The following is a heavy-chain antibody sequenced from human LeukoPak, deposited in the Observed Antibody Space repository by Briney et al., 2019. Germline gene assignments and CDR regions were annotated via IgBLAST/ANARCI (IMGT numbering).Heavy chain of an antibody. J-gene: IGHJ3*02. Sequence: PGGSLRLSCAASGFTFSTYWMSWVRQAPGKGLEWAANIKQDGSDKYYVDSVKGRFTISRDNTKNSLYLQMSSLRAEDTAVYYCGGSQWLPYDAIDIWGQGTMVTVSS. V-gene: IGHV3-7*02. CDR2: IKQDGSDK. D-gene: IGHD3-22*01. CDR3: GGSQWLPYDAIDI. CDR1: GFTFSTYW.